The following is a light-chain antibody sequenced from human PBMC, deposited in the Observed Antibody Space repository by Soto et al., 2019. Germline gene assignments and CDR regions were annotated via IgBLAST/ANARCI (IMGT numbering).Light chain of an antibody. Sequence: DIQMTQSPSSLSASVGDRVTITCQASHDIINYLNWFHQKPGEAPKLLIFDAFKLETGVPSRFSGSGSGTDFTLTISSLQPEDIATYYCQQYDNLPVTFGGGTKVEIE. CDR2: DAF. CDR3: QQYDNLPVT. J-gene: IGKJ4*01. V-gene: IGKV1-33*01. CDR1: HDIINY.